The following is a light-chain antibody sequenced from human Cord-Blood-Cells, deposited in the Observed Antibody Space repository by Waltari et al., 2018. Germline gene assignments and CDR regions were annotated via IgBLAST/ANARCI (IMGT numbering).Light chain of an antibody. J-gene: IGKJ2*01. CDR1: QSVSSN. CDR2: GES. Sequence: EIVMTQSPATLSVSPGERATLSCRASQSVSSNLAWYKQKPGQAPRLLMYGESTSATGIPARFSGSGSGTEFTLTISSLQSEDFAVYYCQQYNNWLTFGQGTKLEIK. V-gene: IGKV3-15*01. CDR3: QQYNNWLT.